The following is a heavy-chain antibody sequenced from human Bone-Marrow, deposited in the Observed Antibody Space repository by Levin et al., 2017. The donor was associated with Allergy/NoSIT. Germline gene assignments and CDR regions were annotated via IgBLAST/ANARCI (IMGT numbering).Heavy chain of an antibody. J-gene: IGHJ4*02. Sequence: PEASVKVSCPASGYTFTKYYMHWVRQAPGQGIEWMGSIDPDRGDTTYAEKFQGRVTMTRDASISTVYMELIRLTSDDTATFYCARVIGERYTSLIDLWGQGTLVTVSS. CDR1: GYTFTKYY. V-gene: IGHV1-2*02. D-gene: IGHD3-3*01. CDR2: IDPDRGDT. CDR3: ARVIGERYTSLIDL.